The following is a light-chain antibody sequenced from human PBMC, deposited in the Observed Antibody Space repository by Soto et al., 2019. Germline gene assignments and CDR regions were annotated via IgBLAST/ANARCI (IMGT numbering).Light chain of an antibody. Sequence: QSVLTQPPSVSGAPGQRVTISCTGSNSNIGAGYDVHWYQQPPGTAPKLMIYEVTSRPSGVPDRFSGSKSGNTASLTISGLQAEDEADYYCSLYTSSITYVFGTGTKVTVL. J-gene: IGLJ1*01. V-gene: IGLV1-40*01. CDR1: NSNIGAGYD. CDR2: EVT. CDR3: SLYTSSITYV.